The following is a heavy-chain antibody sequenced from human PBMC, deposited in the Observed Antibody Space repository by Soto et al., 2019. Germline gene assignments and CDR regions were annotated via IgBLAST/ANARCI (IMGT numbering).Heavy chain of an antibody. V-gene: IGHV3-48*01. J-gene: IGHJ4*02. Sequence: GGSLRLSCAASGFTFSTYSMNWVRQAPGKGLEWVSYISSSSSTIFYTDSVKGRFTISRDNAKNSLYLQMNSLRAEDTAVYYCARGQFFTYYYDSSGYLPNFDYWGQGTLVTVSS. CDR3: ARGQFFTYYYDSSGYLPNFDY. CDR2: ISSSSSTI. D-gene: IGHD3-22*01. CDR1: GFTFSTYS.